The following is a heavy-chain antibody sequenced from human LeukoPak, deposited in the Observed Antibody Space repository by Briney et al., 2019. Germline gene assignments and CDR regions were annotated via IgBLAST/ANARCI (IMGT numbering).Heavy chain of an antibody. V-gene: IGHV3-7*01. Sequence: PGGSLRLSCAASGFSFSSSWMTWVRQAPGKGLERVANIKEDESEIYYVDSVKGRFTASRDNAKNSLYLQMNSLRAEDTAVYYCARILTYSYGLDYWGQGILVTVSS. J-gene: IGHJ4*02. CDR3: ARILTYSYGLDY. CDR2: IKEDESEI. CDR1: GFSFSSSW. D-gene: IGHD5-18*01.